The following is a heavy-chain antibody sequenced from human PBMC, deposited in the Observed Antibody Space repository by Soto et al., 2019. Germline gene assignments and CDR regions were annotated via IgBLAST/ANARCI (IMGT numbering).Heavy chain of an antibody. CDR3: AKNPGIAAAAYSDY. Sequence: HPGGSLRLSCAASGFTFSSYAMSWVRQAPGKGLEWVSAISGSGGSTYYADSVKGRFTISRDNSKNTLYLQMNSLRAEDTAVYYCAKNPGIAAAAYSDYWGQGTLVTVSS. J-gene: IGHJ4*02. V-gene: IGHV3-23*01. CDR2: ISGSGGST. D-gene: IGHD6-13*01. CDR1: GFTFSSYA.